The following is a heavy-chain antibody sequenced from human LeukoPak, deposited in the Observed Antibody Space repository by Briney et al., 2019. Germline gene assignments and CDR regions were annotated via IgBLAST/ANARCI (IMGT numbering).Heavy chain of an antibody. CDR3: ARTAYSDEGMDV. CDR2: IKGDGSMK. J-gene: IGHJ6*03. Sequence: HPGGSLRLSCAASGFTFRIYWMTGVPKAQGRGREGGANIKGDGSMKKYADSVKGRFTISRDNAKNSMYLQMNSLRAEETAVYFCARTAYSDEGMDVWGKGTTVTVSS. V-gene: IGHV3-7*01. D-gene: IGHD2-15*01. CDR1: GFTFRIYW.